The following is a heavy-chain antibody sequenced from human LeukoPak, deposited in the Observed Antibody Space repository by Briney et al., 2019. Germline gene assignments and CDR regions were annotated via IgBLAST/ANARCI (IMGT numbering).Heavy chain of an antibody. V-gene: IGHV4-39*01. D-gene: IGHD3-22*01. CDR3: ARQVYYYDRLDY. Sequence: PSETLSLTCTVSGGSISSTSYYWGWIRQPPGKGLEWIGSINYRGNTYYNPSLKSRVTISVDTSKNQFSLKLSSVTAADTAVYYCARQVYYYDRLDYWGPGTLVTVSS. CDR2: INYRGNT. J-gene: IGHJ4*02. CDR1: GGSISSTSYY.